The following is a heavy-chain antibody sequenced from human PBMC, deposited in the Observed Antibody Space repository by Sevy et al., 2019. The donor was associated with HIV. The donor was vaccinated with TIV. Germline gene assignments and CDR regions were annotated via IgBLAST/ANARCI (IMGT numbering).Heavy chain of an antibody. D-gene: IGHD2-8*01. CDR2: ISSSGSTI. CDR3: ARIMVYAPYYYYYGMDV. Sequence: GGSLRLSCAASGFTFNTHAMTWVRQAPGKGLEWVSYISSSGSTIYYADSVKGRFTISRDNAKNSLYLQMNSLRAEDTAVYYCARIMVYAPYYYYYGMDVWGQGTTVTVSS. CDR1: GFTFNTHA. J-gene: IGHJ6*02. V-gene: IGHV3-48*03.